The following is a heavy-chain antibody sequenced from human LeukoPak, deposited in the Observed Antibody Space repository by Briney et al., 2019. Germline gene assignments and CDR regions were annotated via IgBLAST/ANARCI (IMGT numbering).Heavy chain of an antibody. CDR3: ANTRGYGYYFNY. Sequence: GRSLRLSCAASGFIFSSYAIHWVRQAPGKGLEWVAVISYDGSNKYYADSVKGRFTISRDNSKNTLYLQVNRLRAEDTAVYYCANTRGYGYYFNYWGQGTLVTVSS. V-gene: IGHV3-30*04. CDR1: GFIFSSYA. J-gene: IGHJ4*02. CDR2: ISYDGSNK. D-gene: IGHD2-15*01.